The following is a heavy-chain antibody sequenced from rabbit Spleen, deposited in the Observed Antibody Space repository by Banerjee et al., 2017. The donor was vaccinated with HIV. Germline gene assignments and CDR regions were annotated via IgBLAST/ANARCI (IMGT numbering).Heavy chain of an antibody. D-gene: IGHD6-1*01. Sequence: QEQLVESGGGLVQPGGSLKLSCKASGFDFSAYGVSWVRQAPGKGLEWIACIAAGSSGNTWYASWAKGRFTIAKTSSTTVTLEMTSLTAADTATYFCARDFFDNGLWGQGTLVTVS. J-gene: IGHJ3*01. CDR2: IAAGSSGNT. CDR1: GFDFSAYG. CDR3: ARDFFDNGL. V-gene: IGHV1S45*01.